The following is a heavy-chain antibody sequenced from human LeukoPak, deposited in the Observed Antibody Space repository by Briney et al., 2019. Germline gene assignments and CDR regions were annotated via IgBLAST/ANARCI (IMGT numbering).Heavy chain of an antibody. V-gene: IGHV4-59*11. J-gene: IGHJ6*03. CDR1: GASISSHF. Sequence: SETLSLTCTVSGASISSHFWSWIRQPPGKGLEWIGYGFHTGRTNYSPSLKSRVTISVDTSKNQFSLKLSSVTAADTAVYYCARDRIVVVPAAMRDYYYYMDVWGKGTTVTVSS. D-gene: IGHD2-2*01. CDR2: GFHTGRT. CDR3: ARDRIVVVPAAMRDYYYYMDV.